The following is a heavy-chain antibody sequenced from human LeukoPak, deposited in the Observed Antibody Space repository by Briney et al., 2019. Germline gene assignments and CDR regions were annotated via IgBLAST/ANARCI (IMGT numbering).Heavy chain of an antibody. CDR1: GGSFSGYY. CDR2: INHSGST. V-gene: IGHV4-34*01. Sequence: PSETLSLTCAVYGGSFSGYYWSWIRQPPGKGLEWIGEINHSGSTNYNPSLKSRVTISVDTSKNQFSLKLSSVTAADTAVYYCAREPRYLVGAIDYWGQGTLVTVSS. D-gene: IGHD1-26*01. J-gene: IGHJ4*02. CDR3: AREPRYLVGAIDY.